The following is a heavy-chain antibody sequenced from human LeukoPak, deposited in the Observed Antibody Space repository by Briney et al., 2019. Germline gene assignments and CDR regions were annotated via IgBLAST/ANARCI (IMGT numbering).Heavy chain of an antibody. J-gene: IGHJ4*02. D-gene: IGHD3-22*01. V-gene: IGHV4-34*01. Sequence: SETLSLTCAVYGGSFSGYYWSWIRQPPGKGLEWIGEINHSGSTNYNPSLKSRVTISVDTSKNQFSLKLSSVTAADTAVYYCARGPYQYYYDSSGYPGSYFDYWGQGTLVTVSS. CDR2: INHSGST. CDR1: GGSFSGYY. CDR3: ARGPYQYYYDSSGYPGSYFDY.